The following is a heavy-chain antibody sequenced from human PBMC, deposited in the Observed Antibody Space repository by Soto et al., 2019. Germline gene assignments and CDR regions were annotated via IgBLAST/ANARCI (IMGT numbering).Heavy chain of an antibody. J-gene: IGHJ4*02. CDR1: VFTFISFE. Sequence: PGGSLRLSCATSVFTFISFEMKWVRQAPGKGLEWVSYISSAGSATFYADSVKGRFTISRDNAKNSLFLQMNSLSAEDTALYYCVGASGVNPVDYWGQGTLVTVSS. V-gene: IGHV3-48*03. CDR2: ISSAGSAT. CDR3: VGASGVNPVDY. D-gene: IGHD3-10*01.